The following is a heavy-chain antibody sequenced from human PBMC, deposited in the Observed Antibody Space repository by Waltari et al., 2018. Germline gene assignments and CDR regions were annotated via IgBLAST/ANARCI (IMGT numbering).Heavy chain of an antibody. CDR1: GGSISSYY. CDR2: IYYRGST. J-gene: IGHJ6*03. D-gene: IGHD2-2*01. V-gene: IGHV4-59*01. CDR3: ARGGHIVVVPAAIAYYYYMDV. Sequence: QVQLQESGPGLVKPSETLSLTCTVSGGSISSYYWSWIRQPPGKGLAWIGYIYYRGSTNYNPTLKSRVTISVDTSKNQFSLKLSSVTAADTAVYYCARGGHIVVVPAAIAYYYYMDVWGKGTTVTVSS.